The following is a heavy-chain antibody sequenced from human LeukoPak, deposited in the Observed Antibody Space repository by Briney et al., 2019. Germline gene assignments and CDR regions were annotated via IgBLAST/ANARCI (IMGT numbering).Heavy chain of an antibody. CDR2: ISSSSSTI. J-gene: IGHJ6*02. D-gene: IGHD2-2*01. CDR3: ARGGPAAMLYYYYGMDV. V-gene: IGHV3-48*04. Sequence: GGSLRLSCAASGFTFSSYSMNWVRQAPGKGLEWVSYISSSSSTIYYADSVKGRFTISRDNAKNSLYLQMNSLRAEDTAVYYCARGGPAAMLYYYYGMDVWGQGTTVTVSS. CDR1: GFTFSSYS.